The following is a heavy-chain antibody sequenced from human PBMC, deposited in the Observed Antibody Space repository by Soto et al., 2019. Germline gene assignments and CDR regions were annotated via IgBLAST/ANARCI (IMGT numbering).Heavy chain of an antibody. V-gene: IGHV4-39*01. J-gene: IGHJ4*02. CDR1: GGSLSSFSFY. CDR2: IFIAGNT. Sequence: PXETLTITCAVSGGSLSSFSFYWVWNRQAPGKGLEWVGIIFIAGNTYYDPSLKSRVTISVDKSRNQFSLLVNSVTAADTAVYYCARRHCSGGSCDSPGFDYWGQGNLVTVSS. D-gene: IGHD2-15*01. CDR3: ARRHCSGGSCDSPGFDY.